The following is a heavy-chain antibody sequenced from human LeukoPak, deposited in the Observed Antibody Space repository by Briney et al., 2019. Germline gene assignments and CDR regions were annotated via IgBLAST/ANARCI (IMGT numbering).Heavy chain of an antibody. V-gene: IGHV4-34*01. CDR2: INHSGST. CDR1: GGSFSGYY. Sequence: PSETLSLTCAVYGGSFSGYYWSWIRQPPGKGLEWIGEINHSGSTNYNPSLKSRVTISVDTSKNQFSLKLRSVTAADTAVYYCARGLSGSGSWGQGTLVTVSS. J-gene: IGHJ5*02. CDR3: ARGLSGSGS. D-gene: IGHD3-10*01.